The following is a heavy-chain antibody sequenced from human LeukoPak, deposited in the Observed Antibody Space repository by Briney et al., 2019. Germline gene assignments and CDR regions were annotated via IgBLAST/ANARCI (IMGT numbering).Heavy chain of an antibody. V-gene: IGHV4-59*01. J-gene: IGHJ6*03. CDR1: GGSISSYY. CDR2: IYYNGGT. Sequence: SETLSLTCTVSGGSISSYYWNWIRQPPGKGLEWIGYIYYNGGTNYNPSLKSRVTISVNTSKNQFSLKLSSVTAADTAVYYCARASGWYERGPDYYYYYMDVWGKGTTVTVSS. CDR3: ARASGWYERGPDYYYYYMDV. D-gene: IGHD6-19*01.